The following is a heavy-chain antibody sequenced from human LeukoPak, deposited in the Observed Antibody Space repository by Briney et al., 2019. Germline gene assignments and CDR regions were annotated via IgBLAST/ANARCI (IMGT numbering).Heavy chain of an antibody. V-gene: IGHV3-30-3*01. CDR1: GFTFSSYA. D-gene: IGHD2-2*02. Sequence: GGSLRLSCAASGFTFSSYAMHWVRQAPGKGLEWVAVISYDGSNKYYADSVKGRFTISRDNSKNTLYLQMNSLRAEDTAVYYCARIGYCSSTSCHMGGAFDIWGQGTMVTVSS. CDR3: ARIGYCSSTSCHMGGAFDI. CDR2: ISYDGSNK. J-gene: IGHJ3*02.